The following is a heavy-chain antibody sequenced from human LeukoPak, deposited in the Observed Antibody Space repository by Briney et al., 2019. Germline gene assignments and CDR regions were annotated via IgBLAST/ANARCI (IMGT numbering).Heavy chain of an antibody. CDR1: GFTFSSYA. J-gene: IGHJ4*02. Sequence: GGSLRLSCAASGFTFSSYAMSWVRQDPGRGLEWVSAISGSGGYTWYADSMKGRFTISRDNSKNTLYLQMNSLRAEDTAVYYCAKEPIAVAGIFDYWGQGTLVTVSS. CDR2: ISGSGGYT. V-gene: IGHV3-23*01. CDR3: AKEPIAVAGIFDY. D-gene: IGHD6-19*01.